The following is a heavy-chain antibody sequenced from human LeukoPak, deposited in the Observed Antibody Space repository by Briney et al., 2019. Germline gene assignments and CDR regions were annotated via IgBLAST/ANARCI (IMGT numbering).Heavy chain of an antibody. J-gene: IGHJ6*03. CDR2: IYYSGST. CDR1: GGSISSYY. Sequence: TSETLSLTCTVSGGSISSYYWSWIRQPPGKGLEWIGYIYYSGSTNYNPSLKSRVTISVDTSKNQFSLKLSSVTAADTAVYYCARAPPLGYYYMDVWGKGTTVTVSS. CDR3: ARAPPLGYYYMDV. V-gene: IGHV4-59*01.